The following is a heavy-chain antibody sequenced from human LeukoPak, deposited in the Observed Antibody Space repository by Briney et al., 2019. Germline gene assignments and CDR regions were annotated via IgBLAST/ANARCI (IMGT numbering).Heavy chain of an antibody. CDR3: AKLIVAPRVANDAFNM. J-gene: IGHJ3*02. CDR2: ISGSGGST. V-gene: IGHV3-23*01. Sequence: GGSLRLSCAASGFTLSSYAMSWVRQAPGKGLEWVSAISGSGGSTYYADSLKGRFTISRDNSKNTLYLQMNSLRAEDTALYSCAKLIVAPRVANDAFNMWGKGTMFPV. CDR1: GFTLSSYA. D-gene: IGHD5-12*01.